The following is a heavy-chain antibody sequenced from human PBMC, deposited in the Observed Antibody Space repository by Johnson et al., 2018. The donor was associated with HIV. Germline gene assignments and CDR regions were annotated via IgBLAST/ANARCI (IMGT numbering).Heavy chain of an antibody. J-gene: IGHJ3*02. V-gene: IGHV3-74*02. D-gene: IGHD6-19*01. Sequence: VQLVESGGGVFQPRWSLILSCASSRLTSSSHGMHWVRQVPGKGLMWVSRISGDGSSSSYADSVKGRFTTSRDNAKNTLYLQMNSLKTEDTAVYYCTTARNRLWSTSGWTGFWAFDIWGQGTVVTVSS. CDR3: TTARNRLWSTSGWTGFWAFDI. CDR1: RLTSSSHG. CDR2: ISGDGSSS.